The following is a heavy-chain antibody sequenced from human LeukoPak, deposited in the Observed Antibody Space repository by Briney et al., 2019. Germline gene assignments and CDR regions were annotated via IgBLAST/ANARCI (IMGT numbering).Heavy chain of an antibody. J-gene: IGHJ5*02. D-gene: IGHD5-12*01. CDR2: IYHSGST. CDR1: GYSISSGYY. CDR3: ARGLAAAYDYNWFDP. Sequence: KPSETLSLTCTVSGYSISSGYYWGWIRQPPGKGLEWIGSIYHSGSTYYNPSLKSRVTISVDTSKNQFSLKLNSVTAADTAVYFCARGLAAAYDYNWFDPWGQGTLVTVSS. V-gene: IGHV4-38-2*02.